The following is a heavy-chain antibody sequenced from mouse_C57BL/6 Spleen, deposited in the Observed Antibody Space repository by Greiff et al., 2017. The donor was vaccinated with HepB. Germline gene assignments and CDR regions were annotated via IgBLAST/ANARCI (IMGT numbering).Heavy chain of an antibody. Sequence: QVQLKESGAELVKPGASVKLSCKASGYTFTSYWMHWVKQRPGQGLEWIGMIHPNSGSTNYNEKFKSKATLTVDKSSSTAYMQLSSLTSEDSAVYYCARSGAVVAPMDYWGQGTSVTVSS. CDR1: GYTFTSYW. CDR3: ARSGAVVAPMDY. J-gene: IGHJ4*01. CDR2: IHPNSGST. D-gene: IGHD1-1*01. V-gene: IGHV1-64*01.